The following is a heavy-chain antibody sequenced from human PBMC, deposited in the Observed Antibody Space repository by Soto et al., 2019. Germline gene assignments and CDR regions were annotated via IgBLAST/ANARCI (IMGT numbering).Heavy chain of an antibody. J-gene: IGHJ5*02. D-gene: IGHD6-6*01. Sequence: QVQLVQSGVEVKKPGSSVKVSCKASGYTFTDYRMIWVRQAPGQGLEWMGIINPSGGSTNYAPNFQGRVTLTRGSFTSTVYMELSNLRSEDTAVYYCARPAGRVANWCDPWGQGTLVTASS. CDR3: ARPAGRVANWCDP. CDR2: INPSGGST. V-gene: IGHV1-46*01. CDR1: GYTFTDYR.